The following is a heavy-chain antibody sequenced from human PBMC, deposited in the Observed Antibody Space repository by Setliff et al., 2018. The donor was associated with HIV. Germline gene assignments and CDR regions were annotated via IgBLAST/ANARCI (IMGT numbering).Heavy chain of an antibody. CDR2: INHSGST. V-gene: IGHV4-38-2*01. CDR3: AKSIVGGTTHAFDL. D-gene: IGHD1-26*01. CDR1: GYSISSGYY. Sequence: SETLSLTCAVSGYSISSGYYWGWIRQPPGKGLEWIGEINHSGSTNYNPSLKSRVTISVDTSKNQFSLKVKSVTAADTAVYYCAKSIVGGTTHAFDLWGQGTMVTVSS. J-gene: IGHJ3*01.